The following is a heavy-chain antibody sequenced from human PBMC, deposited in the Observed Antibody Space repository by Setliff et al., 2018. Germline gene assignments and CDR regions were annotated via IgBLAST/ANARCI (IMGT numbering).Heavy chain of an antibody. D-gene: IGHD1-1*01. CDR2: INPNSGGT. J-gene: IGHJ3*02. CDR1: GYTFTGYY. CDR3: ARALWNDVYCAFDI. Sequence: GASVKVSCKASGYTFTGYYMHWVRQAPGQGLEWMGWINPNSGGTNYAQKFRDRVTMTTDTSTSTAYMELRGLRSDDTAVYYCARALWNDVYCAFDIWGQGTRVTVSS. V-gene: IGHV1-2*02.